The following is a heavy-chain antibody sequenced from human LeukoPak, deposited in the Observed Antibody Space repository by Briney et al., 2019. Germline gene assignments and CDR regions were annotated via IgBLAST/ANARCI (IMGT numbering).Heavy chain of an antibody. D-gene: IGHD3-3*01. CDR2: IRIKTSGETT. CDR1: GFTFGDYA. Sequence: QPGRSLRLSCTASGFTFGDYAMTWVRQAPGKGLEWVGFIRIKTSGETTEYAASVKGRFTISRDNSKSIAYLQMNSLKTEDTAVYYCARTTYNDFWSGDSRYYYHNMDVWGKGTTVTVSS. J-gene: IGHJ6*03. V-gene: IGHV3-49*04. CDR3: ARTTYNDFWSGDSRYYYHNMDV.